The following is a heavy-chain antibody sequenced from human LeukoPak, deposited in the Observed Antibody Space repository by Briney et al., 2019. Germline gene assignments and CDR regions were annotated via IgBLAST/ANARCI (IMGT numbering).Heavy chain of an antibody. V-gene: IGHV1-69*13. J-gene: IGHJ4*02. CDR1: GGTFSSYA. D-gene: IGHD5-12*01. CDR2: IIPIFGTA. Sequence: SVKVSCKASGGTFSSYAISWVRQAPGQRLEWMGGIIPIFGTANYAQKFQGRVTITADESTSTAYMELSSLRSEDTAVYYCARVRGIVATMSYYFDYWGQGTLVTVSS. CDR3: ARVRGIVATMSYYFDY.